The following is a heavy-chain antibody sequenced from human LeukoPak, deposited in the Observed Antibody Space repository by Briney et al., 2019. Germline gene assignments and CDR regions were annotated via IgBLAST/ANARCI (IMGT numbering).Heavy chain of an antibody. CDR3: AKRANSSGWYVPFFDY. J-gene: IGHJ4*02. D-gene: IGHD6-19*01. Sequence: PGGSLRLSCAASGFTFSSYSMNWVRQAPGKGLEWVSAISGSGGSTDYADSVKGRFTISRDNSKNTLSLQMNSLRAEDTAVYYCAKRANSSGWYVPFFDYWGQGTLVTVSS. CDR2: ISGSGGST. V-gene: IGHV3-23*01. CDR1: GFTFSSYS.